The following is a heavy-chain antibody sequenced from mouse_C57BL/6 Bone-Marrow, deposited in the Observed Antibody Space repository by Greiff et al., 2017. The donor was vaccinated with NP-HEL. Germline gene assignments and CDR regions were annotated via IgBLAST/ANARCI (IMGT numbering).Heavy chain of an antibody. CDR3: ANLIYDGYYLDY. CDR1: GYTFTSYW. V-gene: IGHV1-53*01. J-gene: IGHJ2*01. CDR2: INPSNGGT. Sequence: VQLQQSGTELVKPGASVKLSCKASGYTFTSYWMHWVKQRPGQGLEWIGNINPSNGGTNYNEKFKSKATLTVDKSSSTAYMQLSSLTSEDSAVYYCANLIYDGYYLDYWGQGTTLTVSS. D-gene: IGHD2-3*01.